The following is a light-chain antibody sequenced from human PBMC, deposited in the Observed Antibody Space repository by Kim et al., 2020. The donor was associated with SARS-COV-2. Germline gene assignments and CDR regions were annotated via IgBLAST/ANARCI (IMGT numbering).Light chain of an antibody. J-gene: IGKJ2*01. CDR1: QNLLYSSDNKNY. CDR2: GAS. CDR3: HQYYGSPYT. Sequence: RATINCKSSQNLLYSSDNKNYIAWYQHKPGQPPKLLIYGASTRESGVPDRFSGSGYGTDFTLTISSLQAEDVAVYYCHQYYGSPYTFGQGTKLEI. V-gene: IGKV4-1*01.